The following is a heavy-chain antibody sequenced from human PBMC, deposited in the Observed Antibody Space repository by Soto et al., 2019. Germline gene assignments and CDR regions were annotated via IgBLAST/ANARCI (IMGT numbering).Heavy chain of an antibody. D-gene: IGHD3-10*01. CDR3: ARVGYYGSGSYYNVD. CDR2: IYTSGST. J-gene: IGHJ4*02. Sequence: QVQLQESGPGLVKPSETLSLTCTVSGGSISSYYWSWIRQPAGKGLEWIGRIYTSGSTNYNPSLKSRVTMSVDTSKNQFSLNLSSVTAADTAVYYCARVGYYGSGSYYNVDWGQGTLVTVSS. V-gene: IGHV4-4*07. CDR1: GGSISSYY.